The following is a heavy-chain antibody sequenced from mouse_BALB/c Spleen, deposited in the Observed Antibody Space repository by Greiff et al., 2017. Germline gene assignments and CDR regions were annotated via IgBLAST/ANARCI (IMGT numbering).Heavy chain of an antibody. D-gene: IGHD1-1*01. V-gene: IGHV1-54*01. Sequence: QVQLKESGAELVRPGTSVKVSCKASGYAFTNYLIEWVKQRPGQGLEWIGVINPGSGGTNYNEKFKGKATLTADKSSSTAYMQLSSLTSDDSAVYFCARADYYGSSHLAYWGQGTLVTVSA. CDR3: ARADYYGSSHLAY. J-gene: IGHJ3*01. CDR1: GYAFTNYL. CDR2: INPGSGGT.